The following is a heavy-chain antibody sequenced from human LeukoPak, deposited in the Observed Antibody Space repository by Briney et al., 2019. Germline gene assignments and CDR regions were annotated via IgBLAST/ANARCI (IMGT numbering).Heavy chain of an antibody. CDR2: IIPIFGTA. CDR3: ARHDYDFWSDHLPVAFDI. CDR1: GGTFSSYA. J-gene: IGHJ3*02. D-gene: IGHD3-3*01. Sequence: SVKVSCKASGGTFSSYAISWVRQAPGQELEWMGGIIPIFGTANYAQKFQGRDTITTDESTSTAYMELSSLRSEDTAVYYCARHDYDFWSDHLPVAFDIWRQGTMVTVSS. V-gene: IGHV1-69*05.